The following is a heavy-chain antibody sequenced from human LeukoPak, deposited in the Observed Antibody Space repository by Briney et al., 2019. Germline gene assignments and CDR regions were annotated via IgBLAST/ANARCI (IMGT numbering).Heavy chain of an antibody. J-gene: IGHJ6*02. CDR1: AGSISSYY. Sequence: PSETLSLTCTVSAGSISSYYWSWIRQPPGKGLEWIGYIYYSGSTNYNPPLKSRVTISIDTSKNQFSLKLCSVTAADTAVYYCARESGYSYGRIHYYYGMDVWGQGTTVTVSS. CDR2: IYYSGST. CDR3: ARESGYSYGRIHYYYGMDV. V-gene: IGHV4-59*01. D-gene: IGHD5-18*01.